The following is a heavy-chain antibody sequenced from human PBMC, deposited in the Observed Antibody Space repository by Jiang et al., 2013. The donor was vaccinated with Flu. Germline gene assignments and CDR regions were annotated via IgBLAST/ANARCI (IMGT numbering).Heavy chain of an antibody. Sequence: QLLESGGGVVQPGRSLRLSCAASGFTFSNYGMHWVRQAPGKGLEWVAVILYDGRNKYYADSVKGRFTISRDNSKNTLYLQMNSLRAEDTAVYYCASELIREVQNDYWGQGTLVTVSS. J-gene: IGHJ4*02. CDR1: GFTFSNYG. CDR3: ASELIREVQNDY. V-gene: IGHV3-33*05. CDR2: ILYDGRNK. D-gene: IGHD3-10*01.